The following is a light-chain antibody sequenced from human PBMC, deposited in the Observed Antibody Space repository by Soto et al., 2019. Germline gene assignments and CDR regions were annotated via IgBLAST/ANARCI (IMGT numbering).Light chain of an antibody. CDR2: EVS. CDR1: SSDVGGYNY. CDR3: GSYTTTSTDV. J-gene: IGLJ1*01. Sequence: LTRPASVSGSPGQSITISCTGTSSDVGGYNYVSWYQHHPGKAPKLMIYEVSNRPSGVSNRFSGSKSGNTASLTISGLQPEDEADYYCGSYTTTSTDVFG. V-gene: IGLV2-14*01.